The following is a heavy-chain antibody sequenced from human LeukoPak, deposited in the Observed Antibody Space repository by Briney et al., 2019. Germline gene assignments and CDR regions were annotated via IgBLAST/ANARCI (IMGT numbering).Heavy chain of an antibody. CDR3: ASDSSGWSAFDY. Sequence: GGSLRLSCXAXXFTFRSYGMHWVRQAPGKGLEWGAFIRYDGSNKYYADSVKGRFTISRDNSKNTLYLQMNSLRAEDTAVYYCASDSSGWSAFDYWGQGTLVTVSS. D-gene: IGHD6-19*01. CDR1: XFTFRSYG. CDR2: IRYDGSNK. J-gene: IGHJ4*02. V-gene: IGHV3-30*02.